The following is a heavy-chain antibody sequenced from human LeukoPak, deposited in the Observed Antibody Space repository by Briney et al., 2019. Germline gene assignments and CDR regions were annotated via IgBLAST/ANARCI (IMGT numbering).Heavy chain of an antibody. V-gene: IGHV3-48*03. CDR3: ARGEWELLTFDY. CDR1: GFTFSSYE. Sequence: GGSLRLSCAASGFTFSSYEMNWVRQAPGKGLEWVSYISSSGSTIYYADSVKGRFTISRDNAKNSLYLQMNSLRAEDTAVYYYARGEWELLTFDYWGQGTLVTVSS. J-gene: IGHJ4*02. D-gene: IGHD1-26*01. CDR2: ISSSGSTI.